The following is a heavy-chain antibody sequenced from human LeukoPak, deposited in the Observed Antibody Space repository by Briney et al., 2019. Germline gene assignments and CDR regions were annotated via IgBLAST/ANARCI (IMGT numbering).Heavy chain of an antibody. J-gene: IGHJ6*02. CDR1: GGSISSGGYY. D-gene: IGHD4-17*01. V-gene: IGHV4-31*03. CDR2: IYYSGST. CDR3: ARGNGDHVGPYHHYYGMGG. Sequence: PSETLSLTCTVSGGSISSGGYYWSWIRQHPGKGLEWIGYIYYSGSTYYNPSLKSRVTISVDTSKNQFSLKLSSVTAADTAVYYCARGNGDHVGPYHHYYGMGGRGQGTTVTVSS.